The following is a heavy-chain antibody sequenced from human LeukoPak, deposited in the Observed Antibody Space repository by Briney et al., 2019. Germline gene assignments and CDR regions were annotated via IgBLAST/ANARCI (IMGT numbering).Heavy chain of an antibody. CDR1: GFTLTTYG. CDR3: ARDLYSGYDHAGWFDP. V-gene: IGHV3-33*01. D-gene: IGHD5-12*01. CDR2: IWFDGTNK. Sequence: PGGSLRLSCAASGFTLTTYGVHWVRQAPGKGLEWVGVIWFDGTNKYYADSVKGRFTISRDNSKNTVYLQMSSLRADDTAVYYCARDLYSGYDHAGWFDPWGQGTLVTVSS. J-gene: IGHJ5*02.